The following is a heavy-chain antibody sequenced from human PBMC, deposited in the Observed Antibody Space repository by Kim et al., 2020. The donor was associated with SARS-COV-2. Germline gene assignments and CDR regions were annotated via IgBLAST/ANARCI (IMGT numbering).Heavy chain of an antibody. CDR3: ASDLDIVPFDP. D-gene: IGHD2-2*03. V-gene: IGHV3-48*03. Sequence: GGSLRLSCEASGFPFSTSEMHWVRQAPGKGLEWVSYISGSGSRVGYADSVKGRFIISRDNAKNSLYLQLNSLGAEDTAVYYCASDLDIVPFDPWGQGTLVTVSS. CDR2: ISGSGSRV. CDR1: GFPFSTSE. J-gene: IGHJ5*02.